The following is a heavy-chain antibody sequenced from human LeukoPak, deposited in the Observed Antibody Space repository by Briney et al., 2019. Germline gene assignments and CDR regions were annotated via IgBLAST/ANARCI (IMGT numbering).Heavy chain of an antibody. CDR3: ARDYYGSGSKNYYYGMDV. CDR2: IYYSGST. CDR1: GGSISSSSYY. J-gene: IGHJ6*02. D-gene: IGHD3-10*01. V-gene: IGHV4-39*07. Sequence: PSETLSLTCTVSGGSISSSSYYWGWIRQPPGKGLEWIGSIYYSGSTYYNPSLKSRVSISVDTSKNQFSLKLSSVTAADTAVYYCARDYYGSGSKNYYYGMDVWGQGTTVTVSS.